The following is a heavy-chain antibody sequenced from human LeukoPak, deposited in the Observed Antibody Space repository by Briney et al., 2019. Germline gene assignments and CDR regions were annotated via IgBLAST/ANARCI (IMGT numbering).Heavy chain of an antibody. CDR3: AKALEDCSGGGCFSGYMVV. Sequence: GRSLRLSCAASGFTFASYAIHWVRQAPGQGLDWVAIIRYDGSTTYSTDSVKGRFTISRNNSKNTVYLQMNSLGAEDTAVYYCAKALEDCSGGGCFSGYMVVWGKGTTVTVSS. J-gene: IGHJ6*03. D-gene: IGHD2-15*01. V-gene: IGHV3-33*06. CDR1: GFTFASYA. CDR2: IRYDGSTT.